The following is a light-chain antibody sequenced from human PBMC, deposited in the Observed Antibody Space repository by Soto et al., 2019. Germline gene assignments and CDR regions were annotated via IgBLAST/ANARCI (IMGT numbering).Light chain of an antibody. J-gene: IGKJ1*01. CDR1: QSVSSSY. CDR3: QQYGSSRA. V-gene: IGKV3-20*01. Sequence: EIVLTQSPGTLSLSPGERATLSCRASQSVSSSYLAWYQQKPGQAPRLLIHGATSRATGIPDRFSGSESGTDFTLTISRLEPEDFAVYYCQQYGSSRAFGQGTKVDIK. CDR2: GAT.